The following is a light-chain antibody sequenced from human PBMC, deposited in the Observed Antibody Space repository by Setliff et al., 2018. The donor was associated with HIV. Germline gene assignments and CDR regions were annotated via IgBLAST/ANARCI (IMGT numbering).Light chain of an antibody. J-gene: IGLJ1*01. Sequence: SYELTQPPSVSVAPGKTARITCGGNNIGSKSVHWYQQKPGQAPALVIYYDSDRPSGIPERFSGSNSGNTATLTISRVEAGDEADYYCQVWDSSSDQAYVFGTGTKVTVL. CDR2: YDS. V-gene: IGLV3-21*04. CDR1: NIGSKS. CDR3: QVWDSSSDQAYV.